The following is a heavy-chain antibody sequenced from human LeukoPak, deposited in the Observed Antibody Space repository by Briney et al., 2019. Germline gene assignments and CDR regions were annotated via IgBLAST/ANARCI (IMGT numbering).Heavy chain of an antibody. D-gene: IGHD6-6*01. CDR3: ARDNTLTSSPDAFDF. Sequence: SETLFLTCNVSGVSITSSGFYWSWLRQHPGKGLEWTGHITNSGSTSYKPSLKSRLTIARETSKNQFSLALRFATAADTALYYCARDNTLTSSPDAFDFWGQGTLVTVSS. CDR1: GVSITSSGFY. CDR2: ITNSGST. V-gene: IGHV4-31*03. J-gene: IGHJ3*01.